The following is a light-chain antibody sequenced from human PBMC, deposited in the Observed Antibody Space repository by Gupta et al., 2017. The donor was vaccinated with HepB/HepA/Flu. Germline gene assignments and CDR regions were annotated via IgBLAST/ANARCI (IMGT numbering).Light chain of an antibody. Sequence: SYVVTQPPSVSVAPGKTASITCGGNNIGTKGVHWYQQKPGQAPVMIIYNDSDRPSGIPGRFSGSNSGSTATLTISRVEAGDEAEYYCQVWDSSNDSAVFGGGTKLTVL. V-gene: IGLV3-21*04. CDR3: QVWDSSNDSAV. J-gene: IGLJ2*01. CDR1: NIGTKG. CDR2: NDS.